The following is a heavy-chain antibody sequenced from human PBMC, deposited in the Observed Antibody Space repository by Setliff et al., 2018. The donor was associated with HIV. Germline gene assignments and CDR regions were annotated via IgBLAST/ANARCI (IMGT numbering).Heavy chain of an antibody. CDR3: ARSGRVNSAAGLGDY. J-gene: IGHJ4*02. CDR1: GYRFTTYN. CDR2: INTSGGSP. D-gene: IGHD6-13*01. Sequence: ASVKVSCKASGYRFTTYNIHWVRQGPGQGLEWMGMINTSGGSPNYAQKFQGRVTMTMNTSTKTVYVEVTSLTSADTAVYWCARSGRVNSAAGLGDYWGQGTLVTVSS. V-gene: IGHV1-46*01.